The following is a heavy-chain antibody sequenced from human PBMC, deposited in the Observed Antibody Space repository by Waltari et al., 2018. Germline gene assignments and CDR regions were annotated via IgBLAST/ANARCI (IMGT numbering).Heavy chain of an antibody. V-gene: IGHV2-70*04. J-gene: IGHJ3*02. CDR1: GFSLSTSGLR. CDR2: IDWDDDK. CDR3: ALLGNDMLTGYQWDI. Sequence: QVTLTESGAALVKPTQTLPLTCTFSGFSLSTSGLRLRWIRQPPGKALEWLARIDWDDDKFYSTSLKTRLTISKDTSKNQVVLTMTNMDPVDTATYYCALLGNDMLTGYQWDIWGQGTMVTVSS. D-gene: IGHD3-9*01.